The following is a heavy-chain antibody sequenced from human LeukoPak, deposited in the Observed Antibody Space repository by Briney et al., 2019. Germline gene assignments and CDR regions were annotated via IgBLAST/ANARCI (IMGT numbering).Heavy chain of an antibody. CDR1: GFTFTNYY. Sequence: ASVKVSCKASGFTFTNYYMNWVRQAPGQGLEWMGWINPNSGGTNYAQKFQGRVTMTRDTSISTAYMELSRLRSDDTAVYYCARDVIRYFDWLGGRGFDYWGQGTLVTVSS. J-gene: IGHJ4*02. V-gene: IGHV1-2*02. D-gene: IGHD3-9*01. CDR2: INPNSGGT. CDR3: ARDVIRYFDWLGGRGFDY.